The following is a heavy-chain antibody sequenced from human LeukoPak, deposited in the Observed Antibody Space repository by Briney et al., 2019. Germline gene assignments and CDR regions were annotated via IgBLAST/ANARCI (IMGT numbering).Heavy chain of an antibody. D-gene: IGHD3-22*01. CDR2: IYYSGST. Sequence: PSETLSLTCTVSGGSISSYYWSWIRQPPGKGLEWIGYIYYSGSTNYNSSLKSRVTISVDTSKNQFSLKLSSVTAADTAVYYCARTNGNYYDSSGYYYTAFDIWGQGTMVTVSS. V-gene: IGHV4-59*01. CDR1: GGSISSYY. J-gene: IGHJ3*02. CDR3: ARTNGNYYDSSGYYYTAFDI.